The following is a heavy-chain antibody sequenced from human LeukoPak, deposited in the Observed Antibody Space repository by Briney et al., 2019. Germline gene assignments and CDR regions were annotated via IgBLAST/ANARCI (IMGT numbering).Heavy chain of an antibody. V-gene: IGHV3-7*01. J-gene: IGHJ3*02. D-gene: IGHD3-3*01. CDR2: IKQDGSEK. Sequence: HPGGSLRLSCAASGFTFSSYAMSWVRQAPGKGLEWVANIKQDGSEKYYVDSVKGRFTISRDNAKNSLYLQMNSLRAEDTAVYYCARDKGRKTYYDFWDEPYDAFDIWGQGTMVTVSS. CDR3: ARDKGRKTYYDFWDEPYDAFDI. CDR1: GFTFSSYA.